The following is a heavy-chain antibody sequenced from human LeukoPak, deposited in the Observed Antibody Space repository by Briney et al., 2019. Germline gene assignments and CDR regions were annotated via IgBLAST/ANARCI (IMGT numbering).Heavy chain of an antibody. J-gene: IGHJ4*02. Sequence: SVKVSCKASGGTFSRYAISWVRQAPGQGLEWMGRIIPILGIANYAQKFQGRVTITADKSTSTAYMELSSLGSEDTAVYYCFAWFGESYFDYWGQGTLDTVSS. CDR2: IIPILGIA. V-gene: IGHV1-69*04. CDR1: GGTFSRYA. CDR3: FAWFGESYFDY. D-gene: IGHD3-10*01.